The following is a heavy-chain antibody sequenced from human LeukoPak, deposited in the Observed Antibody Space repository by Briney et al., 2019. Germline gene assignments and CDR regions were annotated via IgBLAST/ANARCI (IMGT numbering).Heavy chain of an antibody. D-gene: IGHD1/OR15-1a*01. Sequence: ASVKVSCRASGYTFTSYGISWVRQAPGQGLEWMGWISAYNGNTNFAQKIQGRVTLTTDASTSTAYMELRSLRSDDTAVYYCARDPIEQPYWFCDLWGRGTLVTVSS. V-gene: IGHV1-18*01. CDR3: ARDPIEQPYWFCDL. CDR1: GYTFTSYG. J-gene: IGHJ2*01. CDR2: ISAYNGNT.